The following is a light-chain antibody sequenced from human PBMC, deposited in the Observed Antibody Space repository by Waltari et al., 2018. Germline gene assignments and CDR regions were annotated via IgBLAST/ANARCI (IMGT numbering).Light chain of an antibody. J-gene: IGKJ2*01. CDR3: QQSYSTPHT. CDR1: QSVTTY. V-gene: IGKV1-39*01. Sequence: DIQMTQSPSSLSASVGDSVTITCRASQSVTTYLNWYQQKPGKAPSLLVYGASSVQPGVPSRCSSRRSGTDFTLTISSLRPEDFATYYCQQSYSTPHTFGHGTKLEIK. CDR2: GAS.